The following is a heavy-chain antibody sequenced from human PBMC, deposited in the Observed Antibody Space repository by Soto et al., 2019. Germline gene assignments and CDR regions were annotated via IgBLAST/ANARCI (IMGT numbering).Heavy chain of an antibody. J-gene: IGHJ4*02. V-gene: IGHV3-7*01. CDR1: GFTFSSYW. CDR3: ARAVSGWSQYYFHY. D-gene: IGHD6-19*01. CDR2: IKQDGSEK. Sequence: EVQLVESGGGLVQPGGSLRLSCAASGFTFSSYWMSWVRQAPGKGLEWVANIKQDGSEKYYVDSVKGRFTISRDNAKNSQYLQMNSLSAEVTAVYYCARAVSGWSQYYFHYWGQGTLVTVSS.